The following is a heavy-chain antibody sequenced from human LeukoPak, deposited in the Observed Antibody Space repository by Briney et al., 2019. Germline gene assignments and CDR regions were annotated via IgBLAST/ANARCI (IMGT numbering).Heavy chain of an antibody. CDR1: GFTFSSYS. J-gene: IGHJ4*02. CDR2: ISGSGGST. V-gene: IGHV3-23*01. D-gene: IGHD3-22*01. CDR3: AKAYYYDSSGYRSPYY. Sequence: GGSLRLSCAASGFTFSSYSMSWVRQAPGKWLEWVSSISGSGGSTYYADSVKGRFTISTDNSKNTMYLQMNNLRAEDTAVYYCAKAYYYDSSGYRSPYYWGEGSLVSVSS.